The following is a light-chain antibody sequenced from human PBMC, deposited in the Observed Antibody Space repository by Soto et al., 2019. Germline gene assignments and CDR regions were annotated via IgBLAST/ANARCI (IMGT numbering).Light chain of an antibody. J-gene: IGKJ4*01. CDR2: DAS. CDR3: QQRSNWPPLT. V-gene: IGKV3-11*01. CDR1: QSVSSY. Sequence: EIVLTQSTATLSLSPGERATLSCRASQSVSSYLAWYQQKPGQAPRLLIYDASNRATGIPARFSGSGSGTDFTLTISSLEPEDFAVYYCQQRSNWPPLTFGGGTKVEIQ.